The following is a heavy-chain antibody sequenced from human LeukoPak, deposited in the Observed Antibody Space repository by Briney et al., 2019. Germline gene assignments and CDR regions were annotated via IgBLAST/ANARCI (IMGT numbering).Heavy chain of an antibody. CDR1: GFTVSSNY. V-gene: IGHV3-66*01. J-gene: IGHJ6*03. Sequence: GGSLRLSCAASGFTVSSNYMSWVRQAPGKGLEWVSVIYSGGSTYYADSVKGRFTISRDNSKNTLYLQMNSLRAEDTAVYYCARGLYGDYYYYYMDVWGKGTTVTISS. CDR2: IYSGGST. CDR3: ARGLYGDYYYYYMDV. D-gene: IGHD4-17*01.